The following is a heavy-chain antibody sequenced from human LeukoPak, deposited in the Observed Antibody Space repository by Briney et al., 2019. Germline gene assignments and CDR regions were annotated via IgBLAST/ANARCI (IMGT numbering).Heavy chain of an antibody. CDR2: IYHTGST. J-gene: IGHJ4*02. V-gene: IGHV4-39*01. CDR1: GGSISSIIHF. CDR3: ARRPQVETYFDH. Sequence: ASETLSLTCTVSGGSISSIIHFWDWIRQPPGKGLEWIGTIYHTGSTFYNPSLKSRVTISVDTSKNLYSLRLTSVTAADTAVFFCARRPQVETYFDHWGQGSLVTVSS.